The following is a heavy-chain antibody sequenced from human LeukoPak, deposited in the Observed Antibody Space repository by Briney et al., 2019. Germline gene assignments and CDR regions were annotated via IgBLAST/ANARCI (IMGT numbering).Heavy chain of an antibody. CDR2: IIPIFGTA. D-gene: IGHD3-22*01. Sequence: SVKVSCKASGGTFSSYAISWVRQAPGQGLEWMGGIIPIFGTANYAQKLQGRVTMITDTSTSTAYMELRSLRSDDTAVYYCARGWYDSSGYYYGIDDYYYYMDVWGKGTTVTVSS. J-gene: IGHJ6*03. V-gene: IGHV1-69*05. CDR3: ARGWYDSSGYYYGIDDYYYYMDV. CDR1: GGTFSSYA.